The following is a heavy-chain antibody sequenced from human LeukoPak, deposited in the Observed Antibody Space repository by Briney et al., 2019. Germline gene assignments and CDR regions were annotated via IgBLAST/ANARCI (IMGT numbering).Heavy chain of an antibody. D-gene: IGHD3-16*01. CDR3: ASGTWGAVSHPADY. V-gene: IGHV3-30-3*01. CDR2: ISYDGSNK. J-gene: IGHJ4*02. CDR1: GFTFSSYA. Sequence: PGGSLRLSCAASGFTFSSYAMHWVRQAPGKGLEWVAVISYDGSNKYYADSVKGRFTISRDNSKNTLYLQMNSLRAEDTAVYYCASGTWGAVSHPADYWGQGTLVTVSS.